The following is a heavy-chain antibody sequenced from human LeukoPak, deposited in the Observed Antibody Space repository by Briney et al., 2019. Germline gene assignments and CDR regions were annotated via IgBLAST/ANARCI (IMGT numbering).Heavy chain of an antibody. CDR2: ISSSSSYI. V-gene: IGHV3-21*01. D-gene: IGHD3-9*01. CDR1: GFTFSSYS. CDR3: AREEGIRYFDWLPEYYFDY. J-gene: IGHJ4*02. Sequence: GGSLRLSCAASGFTFSSYSMNWVRQAPGKGLEWVSSISSSSSYIYYADSVKGRFTISRDNAKNSLYLQMNSLRAEDTAVYYCAREEGIRYFDWLPEYYFDYWGQGTLVTVSS.